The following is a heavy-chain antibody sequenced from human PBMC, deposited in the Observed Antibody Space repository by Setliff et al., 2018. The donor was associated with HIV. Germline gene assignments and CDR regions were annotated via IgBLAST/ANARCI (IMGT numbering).Heavy chain of an antibody. J-gene: IGHJ4*02. CDR2: IYSTGNT. V-gene: IGHV4-31*03. CDR3: ARGGRKDLTDN. Sequence: NPSETLSLTCNVSGGSISSGRYFWSWIRQPPGGGLEWIGYIYSTGNTYYNPSLKSRVSISLDTSENQFSLNLTSVTVADTAVYYCARGGRKDLTDNWGQGSLVTVSS. CDR1: GGSISSGRYF. D-gene: IGHD2-21*02.